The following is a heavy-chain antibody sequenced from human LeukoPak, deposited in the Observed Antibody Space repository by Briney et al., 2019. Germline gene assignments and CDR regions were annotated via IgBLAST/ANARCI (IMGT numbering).Heavy chain of an antibody. CDR1: GFSFSSFA. D-gene: IGHD1-26*01. CDR2: ITGSGGGT. CDR3: AKDLFSSGSYHAIIDY. J-gene: IGHJ4*02. V-gene: IGHV3-23*01. Sequence: GGSLRLSCTASGFSFSSFAMNWVRQAPGKGLEWVSGITGSGGGTYYADSVKGRFTISRDNSKDTVYVQMNSLRAEDTAVYYCAKDLFSSGSYHAIIDYWGQGTLVTVSS.